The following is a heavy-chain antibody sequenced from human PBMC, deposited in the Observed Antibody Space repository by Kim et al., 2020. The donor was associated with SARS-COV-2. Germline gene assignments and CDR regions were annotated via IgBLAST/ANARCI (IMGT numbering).Heavy chain of an antibody. D-gene: IGHD3-10*01. CDR3: ASEPGPRYYYGSGSLYFDY. Sequence: ASVKVSCKASGYTFTSYAMNWVRQAPGQGLEWMGWINTNTGNPTYAQGFTGRFVFSLDTSVSTAYLQISSLKAEDTAVYYCASEPGPRYYYGSGSLYFDYWGQGTLVTVSS. V-gene: IGHV7-4-1*02. CDR2: INTNTGNP. CDR1: GYTFTSYA. J-gene: IGHJ4*02.